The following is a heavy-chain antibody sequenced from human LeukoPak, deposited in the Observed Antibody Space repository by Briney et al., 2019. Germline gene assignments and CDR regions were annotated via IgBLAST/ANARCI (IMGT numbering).Heavy chain of an antibody. J-gene: IGHJ4*02. D-gene: IGHD1-26*01. CDR2: ISSSSSTK. CDR3: ARDRGGSYSAIDY. Sequence: TGGSLRLSCAASGFTFSSYSMNWVRQAPGKGLEWVSFISSSSSTKYYADSVKGRFTISRDNAKNSLYLQMNSLRAEDTAVYYCARDRGGSYSAIDYWGQGTLVTVSS. V-gene: IGHV3-48*04. CDR1: GFTFSSYS.